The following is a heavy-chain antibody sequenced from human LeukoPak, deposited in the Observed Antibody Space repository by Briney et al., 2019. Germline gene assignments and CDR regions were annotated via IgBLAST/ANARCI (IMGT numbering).Heavy chain of an antibody. D-gene: IGHD2-2*02. CDR1: GFTFSSYA. V-gene: IGHV3-23*01. CDR3: ARDRYQLLYGAGYYYYYYMDV. J-gene: IGHJ6*03. CDR2: ISGSGVST. Sequence: GGSLRLSCAASGFTFSSYAMSWVRQAPGKGLEWVSAISGSGVSTYYADSVKGRLTISRDNSKNTLYLQMNSLRAEDTAVYYCARDRYQLLYGAGYYYYYYMDVWGKGTTVTVSS.